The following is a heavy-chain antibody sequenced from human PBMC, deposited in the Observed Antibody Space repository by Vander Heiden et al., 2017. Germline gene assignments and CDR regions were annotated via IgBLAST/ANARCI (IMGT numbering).Heavy chain of an antibody. CDR3: AKDSDFWSGHNWFDP. Sequence: EVQLVESGGGLVQPGRSLRLSCAASGFTFDDYAMHWVRQAPGKGLEWVSGISWNSGSIGYADSVKGRFTSSRDNAKNSLYLQMNSLRAEDTALYYCAKDSDFWSGHNWFDPWGQGTLVTVSS. CDR2: ISWNSGSI. D-gene: IGHD3-3*01. CDR1: GFTFDDYA. J-gene: IGHJ5*02. V-gene: IGHV3-9*01.